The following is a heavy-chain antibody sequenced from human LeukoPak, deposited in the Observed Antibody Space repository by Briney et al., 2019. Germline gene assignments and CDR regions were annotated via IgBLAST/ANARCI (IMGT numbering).Heavy chain of an antibody. D-gene: IGHD3/OR15-3a*01. CDR1: GFTFSSYA. CDR2: ISGSGYST. CDR3: ARDSVYDFWSGSDNWFDP. J-gene: IGHJ5*02. V-gene: IGHV3-23*01. Sequence: GGSLRLSCAASGFTFSSYAMTWVRQAPGKGLEWVSGISGSGYSTYYADSVKGRFTISRDNSKNTLYLQMNSLRAEDTAVYYCARDSVYDFWSGSDNWFDPWGQGTLVTVSS.